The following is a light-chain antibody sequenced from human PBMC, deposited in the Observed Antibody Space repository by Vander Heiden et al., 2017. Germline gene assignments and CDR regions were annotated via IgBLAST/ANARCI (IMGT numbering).Light chain of an antibody. CDR1: QSVSSY. J-gene: IGKJ4*01. V-gene: IGKV3-11*01. CDR3: QQRSNWPLT. CDR2: DAS. Sequence: EIVLTQSPATLSLSPGERATLSCRASQSVSSYLAWDQQKPGQAPRLLIFDASNRATGIPARFSGSGSGTDFTLTISSLEPEDFALYHCQQRSNWPLTFGGGTKVEIK.